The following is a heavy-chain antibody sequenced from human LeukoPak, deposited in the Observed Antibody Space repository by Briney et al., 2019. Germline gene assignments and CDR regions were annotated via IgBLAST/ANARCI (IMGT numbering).Heavy chain of an antibody. CDR2: ISYDGSNK. J-gene: IGHJ4*02. CDR3: AKDGDDYDYYFDY. V-gene: IGHV3-30*04. Sequence: GGSLRLSCAASGFTFSSYAMHWVRQAPGKGLEWVAVISYDGSNKYYADSVKGRFTISRDNAKNSLYLQMNSLRAEDTALYYCAKDGDDYDYYFDYWGQGTLVTVSS. D-gene: IGHD4-17*01. CDR1: GFTFSSYA.